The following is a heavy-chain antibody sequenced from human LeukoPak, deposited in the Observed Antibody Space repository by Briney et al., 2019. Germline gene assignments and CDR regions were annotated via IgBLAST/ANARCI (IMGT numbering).Heavy chain of an antibody. CDR2: INHSGST. CDR1: GGSFSGYY. J-gene: IGHJ4*02. CDR3: AREPIAVGY. D-gene: IGHD6-19*01. Sequence: SETLSLTCAVYGGSFSGYYWSWIRQPPGKGLEWIGEINHSGSTNYNPSLKSRVTISVDTSKNQFSLKLSSLTAADTAVYYCAREPIAVGYWGQGTLVTVSS. V-gene: IGHV4-34*01.